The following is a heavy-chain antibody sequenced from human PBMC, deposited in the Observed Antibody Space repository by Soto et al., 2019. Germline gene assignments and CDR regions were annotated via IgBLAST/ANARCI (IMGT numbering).Heavy chain of an antibody. V-gene: IGHV1-18*01. CDR1: GYTFTSYG. CDR3: ARDRDSSGWYSYYYYGMDV. J-gene: IGHJ6*02. D-gene: IGHD6-19*01. Sequence: ASVKVSCKASGYTFTSYGISWVRQAPRQGLEWMGWISAYNGNTNYAQKLQGRVTMTTDTSTSTAYMELRSLRSDDTAVYYCARDRDSSGWYSYYYYGMDVWGQGTTVTVSS. CDR2: ISAYNGNT.